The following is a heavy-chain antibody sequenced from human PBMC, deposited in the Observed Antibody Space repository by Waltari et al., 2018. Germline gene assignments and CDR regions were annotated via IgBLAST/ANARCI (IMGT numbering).Heavy chain of an antibody. V-gene: IGHV3-21*01. J-gene: IGHJ4*02. CDR2: ISCDSRYI. CDR1: GVTFCGYS. CDR3: ARDRRGYFDY. D-gene: IGHD3-16*01. Sequence: EVQLVESRGGLVKPGGSLRLSCEASGVTFCGYSMNWVRPAPGKGMEWDSSISCDSRYIYYADSVNGRCTISSDDAKNSLYLQMNSLGVEDTAVYYCARDRRGYFDYWGPGTLVSVSS.